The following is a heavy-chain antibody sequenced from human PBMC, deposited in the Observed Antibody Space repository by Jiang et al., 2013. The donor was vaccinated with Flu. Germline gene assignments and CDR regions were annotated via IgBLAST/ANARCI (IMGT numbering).Heavy chain of an antibody. CDR1: GGSISGGNW. D-gene: IGHD6-19*01. CDR2: IFHSGKT. Sequence: GSGLVKPSGTLSLMCVVSGGSISGGNWWSWVRQSPGRGLEWVGEIFHSGKTNYNPSLKSRVTISVDKSNNLLSLTTEVCDRRGHGRVLTGAREGAAVGTGGIAVASFD. J-gene: IGHJ4*01. CDR3: AREGAAVGTGGIAVASFD. V-gene: IGHV4-4*02.